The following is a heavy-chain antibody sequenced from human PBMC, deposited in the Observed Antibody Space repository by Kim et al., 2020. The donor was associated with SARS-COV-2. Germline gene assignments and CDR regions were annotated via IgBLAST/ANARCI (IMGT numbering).Heavy chain of an antibody. V-gene: IGHV3-73*01. CDR3: TRIPGTPFAFWDAFDI. Sequence: GGSLRLSCAASVFTFSDSPMHWVRQASGKGLEWVGRIRSKANSYATAYAASVRGRFIISRDDSKNTAYLQMNSLKTEDTAVYYCTRIPGTPFAFWDAFDIWGQGTMVTVSS. D-gene: IGHD1-1*01. CDR2: IRSKANSYAT. CDR1: VFTFSDSP. J-gene: IGHJ3*02.